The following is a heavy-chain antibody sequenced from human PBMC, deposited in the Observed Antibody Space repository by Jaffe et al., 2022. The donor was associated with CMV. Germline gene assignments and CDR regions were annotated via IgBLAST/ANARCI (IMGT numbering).Heavy chain of an antibody. CDR1: GGTFSSYA. Sequence: QVQLVQSGAEVKKPGSSVKVSCKASGGTFSSYAISWVRQAPGQGLEWMGRIIPILGIANYAQKFQGRVTITADKSTSTAYMELSSLRSEDTAVYYCARVGAHYYGSGSYYSGAFDIWGQGTMVTVSS. J-gene: IGHJ3*02. CDR3: ARVGAHYYGSGSYYSGAFDI. CDR2: IIPILGIA. D-gene: IGHD3-10*01. V-gene: IGHV1-69*09.